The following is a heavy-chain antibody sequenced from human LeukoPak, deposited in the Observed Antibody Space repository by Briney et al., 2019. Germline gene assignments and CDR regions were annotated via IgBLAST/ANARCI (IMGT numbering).Heavy chain of an antibody. Sequence: GGSLRLSCAASGFTFSSYGMHRVRQAPGEGLEWVAVISYDGSNKYFAESVKGRFTISRDNSKNTLYLQMNSLRAEDTALYYCAKSVRGSNYYYYYGMDVWGQGTTVTVSS. CDR3: AKSVRGSNYYYYYGMDV. J-gene: IGHJ6*02. CDR2: ISYDGSNK. CDR1: GFTFSSYG. V-gene: IGHV3-30*18. D-gene: IGHD3-10*01.